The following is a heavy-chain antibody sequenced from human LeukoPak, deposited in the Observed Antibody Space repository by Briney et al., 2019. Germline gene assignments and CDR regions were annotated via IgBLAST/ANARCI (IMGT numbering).Heavy chain of an antibody. CDR3: ARGGGQNNDYGDYYYYYGMGV. Sequence: ASVEVSCKASGYTFTSYGISWVRQAPGQGLEWMGWISVYNGNTNYAQRLQGRVTMTTDTSTSTAYMELRSLRSDDTAVYYCARGGGQNNDYGDYYYYYGMGVWGQGTTVTVSS. CDR1: GYTFTSYG. J-gene: IGHJ6*02. CDR2: ISVYNGNT. V-gene: IGHV1-18*01. D-gene: IGHD4-17*01.